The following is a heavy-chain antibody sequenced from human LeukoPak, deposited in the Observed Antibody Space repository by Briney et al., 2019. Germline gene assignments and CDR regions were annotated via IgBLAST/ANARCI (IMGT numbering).Heavy chain of an antibody. CDR3: ARRTGWLALDAFDI. J-gene: IGHJ3*02. D-gene: IGHD6-19*01. Sequence: GASVKVSCKASGGTFSSYAISWVRQAPGQGLEWMGRIIPILGIANYAQKFQGRVTITADKSTSTAYMELSSLRSEDTAVYYCARRTGWLALDAFDIWGQGTMVTVSS. V-gene: IGHV1-69*04. CDR1: GGTFSSYA. CDR2: IIPILGIA.